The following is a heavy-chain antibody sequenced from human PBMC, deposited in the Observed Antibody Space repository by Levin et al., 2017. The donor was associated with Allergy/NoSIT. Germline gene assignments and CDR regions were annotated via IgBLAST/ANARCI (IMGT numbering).Heavy chain of an antibody. J-gene: IGHJ4*02. CDR3: AKVYYYGSGETFDY. V-gene: IGHV3-30*18. CDR2: ISYDGSNK. CDR1: GFTFSSYG. Sequence: PGGSLRLSCAASGFTFSSYGMHWVRQAPGKGLEWVAVISYDGSNKYYADSVKGRFTISRDNSKNTLYLQMNSLRAEDTAVYYCAKVYYYGSGETFDYWGQGTLVTVSS. D-gene: IGHD3-10*01.